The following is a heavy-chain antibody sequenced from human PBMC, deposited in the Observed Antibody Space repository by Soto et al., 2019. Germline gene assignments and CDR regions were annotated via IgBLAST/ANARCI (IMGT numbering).Heavy chain of an antibody. V-gene: IGHV1-18*01. Sequence: QVQLVQSGAEVKKPGASVKVSCKASGYTFTSYGITWVRQAPGQGLEWMGWISPYNGETHYAEKFQDRVTMTTDTSTTMAYMELRSLRSDDTAVYYCARTYCSGGTCYDGWGQGSLVTDSS. J-gene: IGHJ4*02. CDR1: GYTFTSYG. CDR3: ARTYCSGGTCYDG. D-gene: IGHD2-15*01. CDR2: ISPYNGET.